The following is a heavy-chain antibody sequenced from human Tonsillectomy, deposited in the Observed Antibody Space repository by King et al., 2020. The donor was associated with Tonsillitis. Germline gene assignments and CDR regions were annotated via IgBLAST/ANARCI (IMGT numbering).Heavy chain of an antibody. V-gene: IGHV4-39*07. CDR3: ARHPIWGSDRRSVWFDP. Sequence: LQLQESGPGLVKPSETLSLSCSVSGDSIRTDNYLWGWIRQPPGQGLEWIGSILHSGSTYYNPSLRSRVTISVDTSKNRISLKVRSVTAADTAVYYCARHPIWGSDRRSVWFDPWGQGTLVTVSS. D-gene: IGHD3-16*01. CDR1: GDSIRTDNYL. CDR2: ILHSGST. J-gene: IGHJ5*02.